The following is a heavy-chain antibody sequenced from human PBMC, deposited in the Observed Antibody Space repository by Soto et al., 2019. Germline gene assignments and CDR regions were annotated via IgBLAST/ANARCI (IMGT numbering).Heavy chain of an antibody. CDR2: IRSKANSFAT. V-gene: IGHV3-73*01. D-gene: IGHD3-10*01. J-gene: IGHJ4*02. Sequence: GGSLRLSCAASGFTFSASAMHWVRQAPGKGLEWVGRIRSKANSFATAYAASVKGRFTISRDDSKNTAYLQMNSLKTEDTAVYYCAPTMVEPPMAPGACYWGQGTLVTVSS. CDR1: GFTFSASA. CDR3: APTMVEPPMAPGACY.